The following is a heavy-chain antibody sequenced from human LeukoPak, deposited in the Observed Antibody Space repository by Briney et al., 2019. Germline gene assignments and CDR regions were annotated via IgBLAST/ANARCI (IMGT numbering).Heavy chain of an antibody. D-gene: IGHD6-19*01. CDR1: GFTFSSYW. Sequence: GGSLRLSCAASGFTFSSYWMSWVRQAPGKGLEWVANIKQDGSEKYYVDSVKGRFTISRDNAKNTLYLQMNSLRAEDTAVYYCAKSSSGWAAGGYFDLWGRGTLVTVSS. V-gene: IGHV3-7*01. CDR3: AKSSSGWAAGGYFDL. CDR2: IKQDGSEK. J-gene: IGHJ2*01.